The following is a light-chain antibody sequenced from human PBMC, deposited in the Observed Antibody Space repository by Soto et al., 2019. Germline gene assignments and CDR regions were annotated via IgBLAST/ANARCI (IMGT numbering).Light chain of an antibody. V-gene: IGLV2-14*03. CDR3: SSYTRSSTLV. CDR2: DVS. J-gene: IGLJ3*02. Sequence: QSALTQPASVSGSPGQSITISCTGTSSDVGGYNYVSWYQHHPGIAPKLMIYDVSDRPSGVSNRFSGSKSGNTASLTISGLLTEDEADYYCSSYTRSSTLVFGGGTQLTVL. CDR1: SSDVGGYNY.